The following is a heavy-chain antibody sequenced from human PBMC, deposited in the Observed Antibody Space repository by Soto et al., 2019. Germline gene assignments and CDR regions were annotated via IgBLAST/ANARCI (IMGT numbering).Heavy chain of an antibody. V-gene: IGHV4-31*03. CDR2: IYYSGST. D-gene: IGHD3-3*01. Sequence: PWETLSLTCTVSGGSISSGGYYWSWIRQHPGKVLEWIGYIYYSGSTYYNPSLKSRVTISVDTSKNQFSLKLSSVTAADTAVYYCARVGYYDFWSGRNNWFDPWGQGTLVTVSS. CDR3: ARVGYYDFWSGRNNWFDP. J-gene: IGHJ5*02. CDR1: GGSISSGGYY.